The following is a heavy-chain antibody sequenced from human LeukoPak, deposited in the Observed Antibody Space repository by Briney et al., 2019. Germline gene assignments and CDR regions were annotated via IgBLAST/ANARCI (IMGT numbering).Heavy chain of an antibody. CDR3: VRWSTTVFDY. CDR2: INYSGTT. V-gene: IGHV4-39*01. Sequence: SETLSLTCAVSGGSISISSYYWGWIRQPPGKGLEWIGSINYSGTTNYKPSLRSRVTMFVDTSKNQFSLKLSSVTAADTAVYYCVRWSTTVFDYWGQGTLVTVSS. CDR1: GGSISISSYY. D-gene: IGHD4-17*01. J-gene: IGHJ4*02.